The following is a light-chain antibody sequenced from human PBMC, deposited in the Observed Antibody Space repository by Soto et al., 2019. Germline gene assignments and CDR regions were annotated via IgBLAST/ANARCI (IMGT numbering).Light chain of an antibody. CDR2: GAS. Sequence: EIVLTQSPGPLSLSPGERATLSCRASQSVSSSYLAWYQQKPGQAPRLLIYGASSRATGIPDRFSGSGSGTDFTLTISRLEPEDFAVYYCQQYGSSPLTTFGPGTNGEIK. CDR3: QQYGSSPLTT. J-gene: IGKJ3*01. CDR1: QSVSSSY. V-gene: IGKV3-20*01.